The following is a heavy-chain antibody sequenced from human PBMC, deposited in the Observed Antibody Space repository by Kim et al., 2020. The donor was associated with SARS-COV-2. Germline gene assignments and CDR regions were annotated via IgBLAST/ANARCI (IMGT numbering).Heavy chain of an antibody. Sequence: GGSLRLSCAASGFTFSSCAMHWVRQAPGKGLEWVAVISYDGSNKNYADSVKGRFTISRDNSKNTLYLQMNSLRAEDTALYYCARDPLSRLRGVTYSYYGIDVWGQGNTVTVSS. CDR2: ISYDGSNK. V-gene: IGHV3-30-3*01. CDR3: ARDPLSRLRGVTYSYYGIDV. CDR1: GFTFSSCA. J-gene: IGHJ6*02. D-gene: IGHD3-10*01.